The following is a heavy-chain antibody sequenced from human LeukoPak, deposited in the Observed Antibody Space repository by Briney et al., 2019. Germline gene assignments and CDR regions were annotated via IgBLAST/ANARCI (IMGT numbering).Heavy chain of an antibody. J-gene: IGHJ3*02. Sequence: SETLSLTCTVSRGSISGYQWSWTRQPPGKGLQWIGNTSYSGSTNYNPSLKSRVTISVDTSKNQFSLKLTSVTAADTAVYYCARSDGYGLVDIWGQGTMVTVSS. D-gene: IGHD3-10*01. CDR1: RGSISGYQ. CDR2: TSYSGST. V-gene: IGHV4-59*01. CDR3: ARSDGYGLVDI.